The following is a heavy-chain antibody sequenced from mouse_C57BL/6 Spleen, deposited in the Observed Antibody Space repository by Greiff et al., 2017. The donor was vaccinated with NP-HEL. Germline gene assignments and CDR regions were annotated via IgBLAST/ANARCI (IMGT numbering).Heavy chain of an antibody. V-gene: IGHV1-15*01. CDR2: IDPETGGT. CDR1: GYTFTDYE. Sequence: QVQLQQSGAELVRPGASVTLSCKASGYTFTDYEMHWVKQTPVHGLEWIGAIDPETGGTAYNQKFKGKAILTADKSSSTAYMELRSLTSEDSAVYYCTRGDGYSCYWGQGTTLTVSS. D-gene: IGHD2-3*01. CDR3: TRGDGYSCY. J-gene: IGHJ2*01.